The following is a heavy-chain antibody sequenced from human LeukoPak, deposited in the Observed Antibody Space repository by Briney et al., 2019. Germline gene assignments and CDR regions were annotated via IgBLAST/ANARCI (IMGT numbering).Heavy chain of an antibody. CDR1: GGSISSGDYC. CDR2: IYYSGST. CDR3: ARVASSSSDDAFDI. Sequence: SETLSLTCTVSGGSISSGDYCWSWIRQPPGKGLEWIGYIYYSGSTYYNPSLKSRVTISVDTSKNQFSLKLSSVTAADTAVYYCARVASSSSDDAFDIWGQGTMVTVSS. D-gene: IGHD6-6*01. V-gene: IGHV4-30-4*08. J-gene: IGHJ3*02.